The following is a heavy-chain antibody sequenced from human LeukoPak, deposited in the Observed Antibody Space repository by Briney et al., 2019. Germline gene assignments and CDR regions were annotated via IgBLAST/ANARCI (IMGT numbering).Heavy chain of an antibody. CDR1: GFTFSSYW. V-gene: IGHV3-7*01. Sequence: PGGSLRLSCAASGFTFSSYWMSWVRQAPGKGLGWVANIKQDGSEKYYVDSVKGRFTISRDNSKNTLYLQMGSLRADDVAVYYCARAKAVAGTGGDNWFDPWGQGTLVTVSS. CDR2: IKQDGSEK. J-gene: IGHJ5*02. CDR3: ARAKAVAGTGGDNWFDP. D-gene: IGHD6-19*01.